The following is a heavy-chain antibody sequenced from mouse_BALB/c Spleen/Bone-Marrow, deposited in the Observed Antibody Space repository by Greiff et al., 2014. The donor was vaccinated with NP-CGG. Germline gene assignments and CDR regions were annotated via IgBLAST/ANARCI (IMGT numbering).Heavy chain of an antibody. D-gene: IGHD2-1*01. CDR3: ARNYPFAY. CDR2: IDPANGNS. J-gene: IGHJ3*01. CDR1: GFNIKDTY. Sequence: VQLKNSGAELVRPGASVRLSCTASGFNIKDTYMHWVKQRPEQGLEWIGRIDPANGNSKYDPKVRGKATITADTSSNTAYLQVSSLTSEDTAVYFCARNYPFAYWGQGTLVTVAA. V-gene: IGHV14-3*02.